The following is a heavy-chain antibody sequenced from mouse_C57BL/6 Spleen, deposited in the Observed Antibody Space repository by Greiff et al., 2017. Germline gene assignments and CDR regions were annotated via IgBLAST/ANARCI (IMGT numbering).Heavy chain of an antibody. CDR1: GYTFTSYW. CDR2: IDPSDSYT. V-gene: IGHV1-69*01. J-gene: IGHJ3*01. CDR3: ARLRRGSAWFAY. Sequence: VQLQQSGAELVMPGASVKLSCKASGYTFTSYWMHWVKQRPGQGLEWIGEIDPSDSYTNYNQKFKGKSTLTVDKSSSTAYMQLSSLTSEDSAVYYCARLRRGSAWFAYWGQGTLVTVSA.